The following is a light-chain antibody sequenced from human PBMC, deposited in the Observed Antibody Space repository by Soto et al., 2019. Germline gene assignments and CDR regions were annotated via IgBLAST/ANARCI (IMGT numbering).Light chain of an antibody. J-gene: IGLJ1*01. V-gene: IGLV1-44*01. CDR1: SSNIGSGS. CDR3: ASWDVSLNGLYV. CDR2: NND. Sequence: QSVLTQPPSASGTPGQRVTISCSGGSSNIGSGSVNWYQQLPGKAPRLLIYNNDQRPSGIPDRFSRSKSGTSASLAISGLQSEDEADYYCASWDVSLNGLYVFGAGTKVTVL.